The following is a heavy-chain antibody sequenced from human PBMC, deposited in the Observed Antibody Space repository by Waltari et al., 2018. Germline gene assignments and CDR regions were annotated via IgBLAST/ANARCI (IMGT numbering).Heavy chain of an antibody. V-gene: IGHV4-61*02. CDR1: GGSISSGSYY. Sequence: QVQLQESGPGLVKPSQTLSLPCTVSGGSISSGSYYWSWIRQPAGKGLEWIGRIYTRGSTNYNPSLKSRVTISVDTSKNQFSLKLSSVTAADTAVYYCARESSRDYGDYSNRGDYWGQGTLVTVSS. J-gene: IGHJ4*02. CDR2: IYTRGST. D-gene: IGHD4-17*01. CDR3: ARESSRDYGDYSNRGDY.